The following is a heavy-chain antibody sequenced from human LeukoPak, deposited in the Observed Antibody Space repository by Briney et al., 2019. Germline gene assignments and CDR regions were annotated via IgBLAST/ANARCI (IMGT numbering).Heavy chain of an antibody. Sequence: GGSLRLSCAASGFTFSTYNMVWVRQPPGKGLEWVSIISGSGSNTYYADSVKGRFTISRDDSKNTVYLQMSSLRAEDTAVYYCAKWGAQSGSYRVVDCWGRGTLVTVSS. D-gene: IGHD3-10*01. CDR2: ISGSGSNT. J-gene: IGHJ4*02. V-gene: IGHV3-23*01. CDR3: AKWGAQSGSYRVVDC. CDR1: GFTFSTYN.